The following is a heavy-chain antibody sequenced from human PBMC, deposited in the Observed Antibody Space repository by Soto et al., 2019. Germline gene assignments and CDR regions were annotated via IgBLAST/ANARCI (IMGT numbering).Heavy chain of an antibody. V-gene: IGHV1-18*01. CDR3: ARGFLYSSSSGWFDP. J-gene: IGHJ5*02. D-gene: IGHD6-6*01. Sequence: ASVKVSCKASGYTFTSYGISWVRQAPGQGLEWMGWISAYNGNTNYAQKLQGRVTMTTDTSTSTAYMELRSLRSDDTAVYYCARGFLYSSSSGWFDPWGQGTLVTVSS. CDR2: ISAYNGNT. CDR1: GYTFTSYG.